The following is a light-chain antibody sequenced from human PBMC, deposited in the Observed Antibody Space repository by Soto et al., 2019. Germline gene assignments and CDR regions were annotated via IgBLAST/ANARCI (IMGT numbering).Light chain of an antibody. CDR2: DAS. CDR3: QQRSNWPPTWT. Sequence: EIVLTQSPATLSLSPGERATLSCRASQSVSRYLAWYQHKPGQAPRLLIYDASKRATGIPARFSGSGSGTAFPLTISSLEPEDFAVYYCQQRSNWPPTWTFGQGTRVEIK. CDR1: QSVSRY. J-gene: IGKJ1*01. V-gene: IGKV3-11*01.